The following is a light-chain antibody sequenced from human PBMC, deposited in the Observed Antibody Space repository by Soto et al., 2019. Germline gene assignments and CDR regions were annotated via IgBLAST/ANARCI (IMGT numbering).Light chain of an antibody. Sequence: DIQMTQSPSSLSASVGDRVTITCRASQSISSYLNWYQQKPGKAPKLLIYAASSLQSGVPSRFSGSGSGTDFPLHISSLQPEEFATYYCQQSYSTVTFGQGTRLEIK. CDR3: QQSYSTVT. CDR1: QSISSY. CDR2: AAS. V-gene: IGKV1-39*01. J-gene: IGKJ5*01.